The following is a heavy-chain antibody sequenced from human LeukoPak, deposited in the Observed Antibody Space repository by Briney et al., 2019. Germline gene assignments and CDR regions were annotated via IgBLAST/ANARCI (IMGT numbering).Heavy chain of an antibody. J-gene: IGHJ2*01. CDR3: ARGYYDILTGYYTLGYFDL. CDR2: ISAYNGNT. D-gene: IGHD3-9*01. V-gene: IGHV1-18*01. CDR1: GYTFTSYG. Sequence: ASVKVSCKASGYTFTSYGISWVRQAPGQGLEWMGWISAYNGNTNYAQKFQGRVTMTTDTSTSTAYMELRSLRSDDTAVYYCARGYYDILTGYYTLGYFDLWGRGTLVTVSS.